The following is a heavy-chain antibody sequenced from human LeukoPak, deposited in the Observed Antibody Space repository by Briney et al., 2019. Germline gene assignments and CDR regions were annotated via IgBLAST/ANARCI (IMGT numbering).Heavy chain of an antibody. CDR3: TRAPNFRAQNY. CDR1: GFTFGDYA. J-gene: IGHJ4*02. Sequence: PGGSLRLSCTASGFTFGDYAMSWFRQAPGEGLEWVGFIRSKAYGGTTEYAGSVKGRFIISRDDSKSIAYLQMNSLNTEDTAVYYCTRAPNFRAQNYWGQGTLVTVSS. V-gene: IGHV3-49*03. CDR2: IRSKAYGGTT. D-gene: IGHD2/OR15-2a*01.